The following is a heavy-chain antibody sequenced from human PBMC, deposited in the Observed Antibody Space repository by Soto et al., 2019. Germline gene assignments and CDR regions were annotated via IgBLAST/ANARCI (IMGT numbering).Heavy chain of an antibody. CDR3: ARHRERGYSGYDFIRYNWFDP. CDR2: IYPGDSDT. Sequence: GESLKISCKGSGYSFTSYWIGWVRQMPGKGLEWMGIIYPGDSDTRYSPSFQGQVTISADKSISTAYLQWSSLKASDTAMYHCARHRERGYSGYDFIRYNWFDPWGQGTLVTVSS. V-gene: IGHV5-51*01. J-gene: IGHJ5*02. D-gene: IGHD5-12*01. CDR1: GYSFTSYW.